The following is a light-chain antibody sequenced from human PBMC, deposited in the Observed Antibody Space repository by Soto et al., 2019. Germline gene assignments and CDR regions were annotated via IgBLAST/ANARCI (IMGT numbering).Light chain of an antibody. CDR3: QQRSNWPPT. Sequence: NVLTQSPGTLSLSPGEGATLSCRASQSISSNYLAWYQQKPGQAPRLLIYDTSTRATGVPTRFSGSRSGAEFTLTINSLQSEDFAVYYCQQRSNWPPTFGQGTRLEI. V-gene: IGKV3D-20*02. CDR2: DTS. CDR1: QSISSNY. J-gene: IGKJ5*01.